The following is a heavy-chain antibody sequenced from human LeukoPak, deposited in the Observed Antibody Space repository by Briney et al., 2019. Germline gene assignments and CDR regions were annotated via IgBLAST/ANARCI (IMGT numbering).Heavy chain of an antibody. CDR1: GGSISSSSYY. D-gene: IGHD7-27*01. J-gene: IGHJ4*02. CDR3: ARLRANWGSDY. Sequence: SETLSLTCTVSGGSISSSSYYWGWIRQPPGEGLEWIGSIYSSGSTYYNPSLKSRVSISVDTSKNQFSLKLSSVTAADTAVYYCARLRANWGSDYWGQGTLVTVSS. V-gene: IGHV4-39*01. CDR2: IYSSGST.